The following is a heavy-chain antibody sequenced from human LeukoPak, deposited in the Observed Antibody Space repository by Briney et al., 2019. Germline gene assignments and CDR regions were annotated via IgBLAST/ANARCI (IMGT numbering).Heavy chain of an antibody. D-gene: IGHD5-18*01. CDR3: ARGGSYSYGSFDY. Sequence: TGGSLRLSCAASGFSFSSYWMHWVRQAPGKGLVWVSRINSAGSSPSQADSVKGRFTISRDNAKNTLYLQMNSLRAEDTAVYYCARGGSYSYGSFDYWGQGTLVTVSS. V-gene: IGHV3-74*01. CDR2: INSAGSSP. J-gene: IGHJ4*02. CDR1: GFSFSSYW.